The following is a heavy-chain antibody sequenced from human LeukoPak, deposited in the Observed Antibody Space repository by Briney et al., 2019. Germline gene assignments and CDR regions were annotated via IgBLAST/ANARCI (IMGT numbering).Heavy chain of an antibody. J-gene: IGHJ6*02. CDR1: GFTFSSYA. Sequence: GRSLRLSCAASGFTFSSYAMHWVRQAPGKGLEWVAVISYDGSNKYYADSVKGRFTISRDNSKNTLYLQMNSLRAEDTAVYYCARDAFVVVVAATVDYYGMDVWGQGTTVTVSS. CDR2: ISYDGSNK. D-gene: IGHD2-15*01. V-gene: IGHV3-30-3*01. CDR3: ARDAFVVVVAATVDYYGMDV.